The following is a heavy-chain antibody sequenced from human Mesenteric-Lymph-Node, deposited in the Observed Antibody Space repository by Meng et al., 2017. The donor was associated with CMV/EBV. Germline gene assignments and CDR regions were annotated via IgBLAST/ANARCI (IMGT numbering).Heavy chain of an antibody. D-gene: IGHD6-13*01. CDR3: ARGIAAAASVEGFLDC. CDR1: GFTFDNYV. V-gene: IGHV3-20*04. Sequence: GESLKISCAASGFTFDNYVMTWVRQAPGKGLEWVSDINWNGGRTHYADSVEGRFTISRDNAKNSLYLQMDSLRAEDTALYYCARGIAAAASVEGFLDCWGQGTLVTVSS. CDR2: INWNGGRT. J-gene: IGHJ4*02.